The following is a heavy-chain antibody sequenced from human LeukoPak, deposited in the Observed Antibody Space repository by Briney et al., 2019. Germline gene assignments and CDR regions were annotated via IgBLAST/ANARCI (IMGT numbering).Heavy chain of an antibody. V-gene: IGHV3-48*01. CDR3: ARDPAYYDSSGYGY. CDR1: ELTFSSYS. D-gene: IGHD3-22*01. CDR2: ISSSSSTI. Sequence: PGGSLRLTCAASELTFSSYSMNWVRQAPEKGLEWVSCISSSSSTIYYADSVKGRFTISRDNAKNSLYLQMNSLRAEDTAVYYCARDPAYYDSSGYGYWGQGTLVTVSS. J-gene: IGHJ4*02.